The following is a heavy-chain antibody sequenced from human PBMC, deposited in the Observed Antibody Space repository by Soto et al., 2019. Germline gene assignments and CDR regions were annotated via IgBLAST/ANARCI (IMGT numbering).Heavy chain of an antibody. CDR1: GFTFSSYA. D-gene: IGHD3-9*01. CDR3: AKDSILHYDIYMGFDY. CDR2: ISGSGGST. J-gene: IGHJ4*02. V-gene: IGHV3-23*01. Sequence: GGSLRLSCAASGFTFSSYAMSWVRQAPGKGLEWVSAISGSGGSTYYADSVKGRFTISRDNSKNTLYLQMNSLRAEDTAVYYCAKDSILHYDIYMGFDYWGQGTLVTVSS.